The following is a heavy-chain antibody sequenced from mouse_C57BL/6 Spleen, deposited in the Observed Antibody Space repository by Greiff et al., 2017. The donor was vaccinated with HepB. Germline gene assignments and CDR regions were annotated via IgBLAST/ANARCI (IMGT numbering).Heavy chain of an antibody. Sequence: QVHVKQSGPELVKPGASVKISCKASGYAFSSSWMNWVKQRPGKGLEWIGRIYPGDGDTNYNGKFKGKATLTADKSSSTAYMQLSSLTSEDSAVYFCAHYGSSYGALDYWGQGTTLTVSS. D-gene: IGHD1-1*01. J-gene: IGHJ2*01. CDR1: GYAFSSSW. V-gene: IGHV1-82*01. CDR3: AHYGSSYGALDY. CDR2: IYPGDGDT.